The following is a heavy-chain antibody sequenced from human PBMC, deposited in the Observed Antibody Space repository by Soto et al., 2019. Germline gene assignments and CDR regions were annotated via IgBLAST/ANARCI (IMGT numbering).Heavy chain of an antibody. CDR2: INPIGAST. D-gene: IGHD1-26*01. J-gene: IGHJ1*01. Sequence: QVQLVQSGAEVKKPGASVKVSCKASGYTFNSYYLHWVRQAPGQGLEWMGIINPIGASTSYAQKFQGRVTVTRDTSTSTVYMELRCLRPDDTAIYYCARDASGTYSGGLRFAEYMQHWGQGTLVTVSS. V-gene: IGHV1-46*02. CDR1: GYTFNSYY. CDR3: ARDASGTYSGGLRFAEYMQH.